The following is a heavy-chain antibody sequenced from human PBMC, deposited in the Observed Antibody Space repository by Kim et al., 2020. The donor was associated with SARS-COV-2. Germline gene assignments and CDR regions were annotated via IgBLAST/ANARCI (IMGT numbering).Heavy chain of an antibody. V-gene: IGHV4-31*03. J-gene: IGHJ4*02. CDR2: IYCSGST. Sequence: SETLSLTCTVSGGSISSGGYYWSWIRQHPGKGLEWIGYIYCSGSTYYNPSLKSRVTISVDTSKNQFSLKLSSVTAADTAVYYCARAPLNDGSFPDYWGQGTLVTVSS. D-gene: IGHD3-16*01. CDR1: GGSISSGGYY. CDR3: ARAPLNDGSFPDY.